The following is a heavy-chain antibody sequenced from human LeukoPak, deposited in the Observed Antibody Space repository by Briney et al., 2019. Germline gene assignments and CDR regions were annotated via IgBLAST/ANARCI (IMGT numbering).Heavy chain of an antibody. CDR1: GYTFTGYY. V-gene: IGHV1-2*02. CDR2: INPNSGGT. Sequence: ASVNVSCKASGYTFTGYYMHWVRQAPGQGLEWMGWINPNSGGTNYAQKFQGRVTMTRDTSIRTAYMELSRLTSDDTAVYYCARVPPQYGDYSETLVYWGQGTLVTVSS. J-gene: IGHJ4*02. CDR3: ARVPPQYGDYSETLVY. D-gene: IGHD4-17*01.